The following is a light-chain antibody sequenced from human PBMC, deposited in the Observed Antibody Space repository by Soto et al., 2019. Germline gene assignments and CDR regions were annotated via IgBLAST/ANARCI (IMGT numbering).Light chain of an antibody. J-gene: IGKJ4*01. CDR3: LQDYNYPYT. V-gene: IGKV1-6*01. CDR2: AAS. CDR1: QGIKND. Sequence: AIQMTQSPSSLSASVGDRVTITCRASQGIKNDLGWYQQKPGKAPKLLISAASRLESGVPSRISGSGSGTDFTLTITSQQPEDFATYYFLQDYNYPYTFGGGTMVEVK.